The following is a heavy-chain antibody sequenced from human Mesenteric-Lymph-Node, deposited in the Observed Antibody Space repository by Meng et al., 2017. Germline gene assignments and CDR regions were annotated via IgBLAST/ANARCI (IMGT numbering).Heavy chain of an antibody. CDR3: ARALPGIAAAGTGVRNGFDP. J-gene: IGHJ5*02. Sequence: SVKVSCKASGGTFSSYTISWVRQAPGQGLEWMGRIIPNLGRANYARKFQGRVTITADKSTRTAYMELSSLTSEDTAVYYCARALPGIAAAGTGVRNGFDPWGQGTLVTVSS. V-gene: IGHV1-69*08. CDR1: GGTFSSYT. D-gene: IGHD6-13*01. CDR2: IIPNLGRA.